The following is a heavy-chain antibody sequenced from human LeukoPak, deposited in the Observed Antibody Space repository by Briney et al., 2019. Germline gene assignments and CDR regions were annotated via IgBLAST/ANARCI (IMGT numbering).Heavy chain of an antibody. V-gene: IGHV4-59*01. CDR2: IYYSGST. CDR3: ARHFSSSWDDYYYYYYMDV. D-gene: IGHD6-13*01. CDR1: GGSISSYS. Sequence: SETLSLTCTVSGGSISSYSWSWIRQPPGKGLEWIGYIYYSGSTNYNPSLKSRITISVDTSKNHFSLKLSSVTTADTAVYYCARHFSSSWDDYYYYYYMDVWGKGTTVTVSS. J-gene: IGHJ6*03.